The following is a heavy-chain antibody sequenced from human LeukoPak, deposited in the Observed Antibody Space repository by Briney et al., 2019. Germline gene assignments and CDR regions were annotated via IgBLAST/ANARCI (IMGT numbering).Heavy chain of an antibody. CDR3: SKKYGSSCSKHYFCL. Sequence: GGSLRLSCAASGFTFSSYEMNWVRQAPGKGLEWVSYISSSGSTIYYADSVKGRFTISRDNAKNSLYLQMNSLRAEDTAVYYCSKKYGSSCSKHYFCLWGQGTLVNVSS. D-gene: IGHD2-2*01. CDR2: ISSSGSTI. J-gene: IGHJ4*02. V-gene: IGHV3-48*03. CDR1: GFTFSSYE.